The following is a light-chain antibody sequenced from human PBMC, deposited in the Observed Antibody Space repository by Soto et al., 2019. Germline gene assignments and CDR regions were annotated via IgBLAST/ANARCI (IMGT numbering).Light chain of an antibody. Sequence: DIQMTQSPPSLSASVGDRVTITCRASQSFSNDLSWYQLKPGKAPKLLIYAASSLRTGVPSRFKGRGSGTDFALTISSLQPGDVATYYCQQCYSTPWTFGQGTKVEIK. CDR3: QQCYSTPWT. J-gene: IGKJ1*01. CDR1: QSFSND. CDR2: AAS. V-gene: IGKV1-39*01.